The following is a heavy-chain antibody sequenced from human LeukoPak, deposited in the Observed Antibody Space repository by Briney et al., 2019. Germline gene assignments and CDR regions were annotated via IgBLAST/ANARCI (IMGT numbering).Heavy chain of an antibody. V-gene: IGHV3-7*01. J-gene: IGHJ4*02. Sequence: GGSLRLSCAASGFSFSTFWMTWVRQAPGRGLEWVANINQGGSAKNYVDSVKGRFTISRDNAKKSLDLQMNSLRDEDTAVYYCAGEKWDDSSGYYYGSFDYWGQGTLVTVSS. D-gene: IGHD3-22*01. CDR3: AGEKWDDSSGYYYGSFDY. CDR2: INQGGSAK. CDR1: GFSFSTFW.